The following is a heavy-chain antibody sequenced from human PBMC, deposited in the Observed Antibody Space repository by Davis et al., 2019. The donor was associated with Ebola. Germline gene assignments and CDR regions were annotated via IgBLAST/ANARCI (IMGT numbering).Heavy chain of an antibody. V-gene: IGHV3-23*01. J-gene: IGHJ4*02. CDR2: ISASEGHT. D-gene: IGHD2-15*01. Sequence: PGGSLRLSCAASGFTFSNYDMSWVRHVPGKGLEWVSTISASEGHTHCSDSVRGRFTISRDNSKNTLYLQMNSLRAEDTATYYCARYCHYTDCSYFDCWGQGTMVAVSS. CDR3: ARYCHYTDCSYFDC. CDR1: GFTFSNYD.